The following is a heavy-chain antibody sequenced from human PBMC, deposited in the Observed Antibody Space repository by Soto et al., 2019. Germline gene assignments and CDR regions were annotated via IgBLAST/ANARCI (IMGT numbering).Heavy chain of an antibody. V-gene: IGHV4-30-4*01. CDR2: IYYSGST. Sequence: QVQLQESGPGLVKPSQTLSLTCTVSGGSISSGDYYWSWIRQPPGKGLEWIGYIYYSGSTYYNPSLKSRVTISVDTSRSQFSRKLSSVTAADTAVYYCARESHGDYQPFDYWGQGTLVTVSS. CDR1: GGSISSGDYY. CDR3: ARESHGDYQPFDY. J-gene: IGHJ4*02. D-gene: IGHD4-17*01.